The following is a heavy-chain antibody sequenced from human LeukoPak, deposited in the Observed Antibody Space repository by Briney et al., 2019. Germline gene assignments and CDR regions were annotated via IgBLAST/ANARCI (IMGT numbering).Heavy chain of an antibody. Sequence: GGSLRLSCAVSGFTFSSYAMNWVRQAPGKGLEWVAVISYDGSNKYYADSVKGRFTISRDNSKNTLYLQMNSLRAEDTAVYYCARDPTLSRIVVVITYFDYWGQGTLVTVSS. J-gene: IGHJ4*02. CDR3: ARDPTLSRIVVVITYFDY. CDR1: GFTFSSYA. CDR2: ISYDGSNK. D-gene: IGHD3-22*01. V-gene: IGHV3-30*04.